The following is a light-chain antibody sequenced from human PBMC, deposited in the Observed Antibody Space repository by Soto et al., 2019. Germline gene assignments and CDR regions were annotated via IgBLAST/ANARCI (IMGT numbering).Light chain of an antibody. V-gene: IGKV2-28*01. CDR2: LGS. Sequence: DIVMTQSPLSLPVTPGEPASISCRSSQSLLDSNGYNCLEWYLQKPGQSPQLLIYLGSNRASGVPERFSGSVSGTDVTLKISRVEAEDVGVYYCMQSLQSPLTFGQGTKVEI. CDR1: QSLLDSNGYNC. J-gene: IGKJ1*01. CDR3: MQSLQSPLT.